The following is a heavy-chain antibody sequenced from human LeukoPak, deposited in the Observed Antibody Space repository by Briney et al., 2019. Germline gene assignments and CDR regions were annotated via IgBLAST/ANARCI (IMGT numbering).Heavy chain of an antibody. CDR3: ASSTPAVTAFDY. V-gene: IGHV1-69*04. J-gene: IGHJ4*02. D-gene: IGHD2-15*01. Sequence: SVKVSCKASGGTFSSYAISWVRQAPGQGLEWMGRIIPILGIANYAQKLQGRVTITADKSTSTAYMELSSLRSEDTAVYYCASSTPAVTAFDYWGQGALVTVSS. CDR2: IIPILGIA. CDR1: GGTFSSYA.